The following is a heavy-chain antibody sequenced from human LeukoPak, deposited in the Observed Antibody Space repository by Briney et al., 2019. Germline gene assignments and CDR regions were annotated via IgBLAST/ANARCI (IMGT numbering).Heavy chain of an antibody. CDR2: ISSSSYI. V-gene: IGHV3-21*01. J-gene: IGHJ4*02. Sequence: GGSLRLSCAASGFTFSSYSMNWVRQAPGKGLEWVSSISSSSYIYYADSVKGRFTISRDNSKNTLYLQMNSLRAEDTAVYYCAKSYIVLMVYASTIDYWGQGTLVTVSS. D-gene: IGHD2-8*01. CDR1: GFTFSSYS. CDR3: AKSYIVLMVYASTIDY.